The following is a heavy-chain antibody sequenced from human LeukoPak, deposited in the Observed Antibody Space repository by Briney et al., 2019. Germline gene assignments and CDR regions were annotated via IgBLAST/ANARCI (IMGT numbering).Heavy chain of an antibody. Sequence: EASVKVSCKASRYTFTSYDMHWVRQAPGQGLEWVGMINPSGGSTSYAQKFQGRVTMTRDTSTSTVYMELSSLRSEGTAVYYCARANYGDSFRWFDPWGQGTLVTVSS. CDR3: ARANYGDSFRWFDP. D-gene: IGHD4-17*01. CDR1: RYTFTSYD. V-gene: IGHV1-46*01. CDR2: INPSGGST. J-gene: IGHJ5*02.